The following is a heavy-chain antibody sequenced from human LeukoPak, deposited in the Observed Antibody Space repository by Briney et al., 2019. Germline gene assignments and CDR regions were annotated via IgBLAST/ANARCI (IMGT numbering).Heavy chain of an antibody. D-gene: IGHD3-22*01. CDR2: ISGSGGST. V-gene: IGHV3-23*01. CDR1: GFTFSSYA. J-gene: IGHJ4*02. Sequence: GGSLRLSCAASGFTFSSYAMSWVRQAPGKGLEWVSAISGSGGSTYYAGSVKGRFTISRDNSQNTLYLQMNSLRAEDTAVYYCAKAYYYDSSGYYFPFDYWGQGTLVTVSS. CDR3: AKAYYYDSSGYYFPFDY.